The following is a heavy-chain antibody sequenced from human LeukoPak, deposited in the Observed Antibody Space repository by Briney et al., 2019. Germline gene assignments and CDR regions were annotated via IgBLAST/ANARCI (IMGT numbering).Heavy chain of an antibody. CDR2: INSDGSST. CDR3: ARENRRVYSSGRVIDY. CDR1: GFTFSSYW. D-gene: IGHD6-19*01. V-gene: IGHV3-74*01. J-gene: IGHJ4*02. Sequence: PGGSLRLSCAASGFTFSSYWMHWVRQAPGKGLVWVSRINSDGSSTSYADSVKGRFTISRDNAKNTLYLQMNSLRAEDTAVYYCARENRRVYSSGRVIDYCGQGTLVTVSS.